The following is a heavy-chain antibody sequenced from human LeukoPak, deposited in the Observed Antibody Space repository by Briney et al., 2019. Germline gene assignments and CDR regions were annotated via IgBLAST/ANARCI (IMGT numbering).Heavy chain of an antibody. Sequence: SETLSLTCIVSGGSISSNIYYWAWIRQPPGKGLEWIGSILSSGSTYCNPSLKSRVTISVDTSKNQFSLQLHSVTAADTAVYYCARDKSAYFWSGSFDPWGQGTLVTVSS. CDR3: ARDKSAYFWSGSFDP. CDR2: ILSSGST. CDR1: GGSISSNIYY. D-gene: IGHD3-3*01. V-gene: IGHV4-39*02. J-gene: IGHJ5*02.